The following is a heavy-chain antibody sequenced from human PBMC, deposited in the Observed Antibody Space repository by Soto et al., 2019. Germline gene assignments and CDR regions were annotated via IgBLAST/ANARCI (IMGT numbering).Heavy chain of an antibody. Sequence: QLQLQESGPGLVKPSETLSLTCTVSGGSISSSSYYWGWIRQPPGKGLEWIGSIYYSGSTYYNPSLKSRVTISLDTSKNQFSLKLTSVTAADTAVYYCARHTAPYYGGNSGRYFQHWGQGTLVTVSS. CDR2: IYYSGST. J-gene: IGHJ1*01. CDR1: GGSISSSSYY. CDR3: ARHTAPYYGGNSGRYFQH. D-gene: IGHD4-17*01. V-gene: IGHV4-39*01.